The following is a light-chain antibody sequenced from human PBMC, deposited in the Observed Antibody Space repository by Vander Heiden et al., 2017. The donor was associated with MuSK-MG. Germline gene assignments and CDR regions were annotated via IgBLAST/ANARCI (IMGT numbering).Light chain of an antibody. V-gene: IGKV1-39*01. J-gene: IGKJ2*01. Sequence: EIQMTQSPSSLSASVGDRVTITCRASQSISSYLNWYQQKPGKAPQLLIYAASSLQSGVPSRFSGSGSGTDFTLTISRLQPEAFETYYCQQSDSTPYTFGQGTKVEIK. CDR1: QSISSY. CDR2: AAS. CDR3: QQSDSTPYT.